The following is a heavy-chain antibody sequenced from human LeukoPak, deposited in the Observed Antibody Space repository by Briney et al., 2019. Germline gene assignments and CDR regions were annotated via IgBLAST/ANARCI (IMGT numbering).Heavy chain of an antibody. V-gene: IGHV3-73*01. J-gene: IGHJ6*02. CDR3: TRTLYYYDNIYYYGMDV. D-gene: IGHD3-22*01. Sequence: PGGSLKLSCAASGFTFSGSAMHWVRQASGKGLEWVGRIRSKANSYATAYAASVKGRFTISRDDSKNTAYLQMNSLKTEDTAVYYCTRTLYYYDNIYYYGMDVWGQGTTVTVSS. CDR1: GFTFSGSA. CDR2: IRSKANSYAT.